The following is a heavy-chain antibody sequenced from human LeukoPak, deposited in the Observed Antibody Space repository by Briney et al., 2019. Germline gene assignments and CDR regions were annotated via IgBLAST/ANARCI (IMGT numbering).Heavy chain of an antibody. D-gene: IGHD3-22*01. CDR3: AADRSSGGQYYYMDV. CDR1: GCTFTDYY. CDR2: IDPSDAEA. J-gene: IGHJ6*03. Sequence: ASVKVSCKASGCTFTDYYIHWVKQAPGKGLEWIGRIDPSDAEAKYAQKFQGRVTITADSSTDTAYMEMSSLISEDTAFYYCAADRSSGGQYYYMDVWGKGTTVIVSS. V-gene: IGHV1-69-2*01.